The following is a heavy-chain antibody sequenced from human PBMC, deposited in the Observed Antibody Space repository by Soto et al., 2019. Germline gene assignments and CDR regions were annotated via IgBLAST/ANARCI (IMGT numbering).Heavy chain of an antibody. D-gene: IGHD6-6*01. J-gene: IGHJ6*03. V-gene: IGHV3-11*01. CDR2: ISSSGSTI. CDR1: GFTFSDYY. Sequence: GGSLRLSCAASGFTFSDYYMSWIRQAPGKGLEWVSYISSSGSTIYYADSVKGRFTISRDNAKNSLYLQMNSLRAEDTAVYYCARTPYIAADYYYYYYMDVWGKGTTVTVSS. CDR3: ARTPYIAADYYYYYYMDV.